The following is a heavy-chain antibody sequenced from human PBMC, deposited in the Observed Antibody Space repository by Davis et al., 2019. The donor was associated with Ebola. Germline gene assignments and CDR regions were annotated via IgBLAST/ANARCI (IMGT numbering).Heavy chain of an antibody. CDR3: ARDPPYDQGYDY. CDR1: GDSLSSNTAA. V-gene: IGHV6-1*01. J-gene: IGHJ4*02. CDR2: TYYRSTWYV. Sequence: SQTLSLTCAIPGDSLSSNTAAWTWIRQSPSRGLECLGRTYYRSTWYVDYAVSVKGRMTITSDTSKNQFSLQLTSVTPEDTAAYYCARDPPYDQGYDYWGQGILVTVSS. D-gene: IGHD3-22*01.